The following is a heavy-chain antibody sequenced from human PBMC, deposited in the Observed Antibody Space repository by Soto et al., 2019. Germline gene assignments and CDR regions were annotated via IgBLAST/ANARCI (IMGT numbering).Heavy chain of an antibody. D-gene: IGHD3-16*01. V-gene: IGHV3-30*18. CDR1: GISFSRSG. CDR2: ISYDGSRT. CDR3: AKDKGVRYFDY. Sequence: QVHLVESGGGVVQPGRSLRLSCVASGISFSRSGMHWVRQAPGKGLEWVAVISYDGSRTYYPDSVKGRFTISRDDSKNTVYLQMNTLRTDDTAVYYCAKDKGVRYFDYWGQGTLVTVSS. J-gene: IGHJ4*02.